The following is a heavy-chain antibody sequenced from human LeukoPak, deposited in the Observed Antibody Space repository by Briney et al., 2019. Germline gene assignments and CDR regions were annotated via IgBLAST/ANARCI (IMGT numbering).Heavy chain of an antibody. V-gene: IGHV3-74*01. CDR1: GFTFSSYW. J-gene: IGHJ4*02. Sequence: GGSLRLSCAASGFTFSSYWMHWVRQAPGEGLVWVSRINSDGSSTSYADSVKGRFTISRDNAKNTVYLQMNSLRAEDTAVYYCATSRTFDYWGQGTLVTVSS. D-gene: IGHD2-8*01. CDR3: ATSRTFDY. CDR2: INSDGSST.